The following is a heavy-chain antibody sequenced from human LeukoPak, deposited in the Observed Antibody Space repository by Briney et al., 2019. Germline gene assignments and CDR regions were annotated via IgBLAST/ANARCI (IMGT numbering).Heavy chain of an antibody. CDR1: GFTFSSYW. D-gene: IGHD3-22*01. CDR3: ARDYYSGSRDLDY. V-gene: IGHV3-74*01. CDR2: ITTDGSST. Sequence: GGSLRLSCAASGFTFSSYWLHWVRQAPGKGLMWVSLITTDGSSTTYADSVKGRFTISRDNAKNTLYLQMNSLRAEDTAVYYCARDYYSGSRDLDYWGQGTLVTVSS. J-gene: IGHJ4*02.